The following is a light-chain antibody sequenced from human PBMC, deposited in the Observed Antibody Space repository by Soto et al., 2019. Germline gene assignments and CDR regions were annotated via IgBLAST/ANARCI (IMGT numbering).Light chain of an antibody. CDR1: SSNIGSNY. Sequence: QSVLTQPPSASGTPGQRVTISCSGSSSNIGSNYVYWYQQLQGTAPKLLIYRNNQRPSGVPDRFSGSKSGTSASLAISGLRSEDEADYYCAAWDDSLSAYVVFGGGTKVTVL. V-gene: IGLV1-47*01. J-gene: IGLJ2*01. CDR3: AAWDDSLSAYVV. CDR2: RNN.